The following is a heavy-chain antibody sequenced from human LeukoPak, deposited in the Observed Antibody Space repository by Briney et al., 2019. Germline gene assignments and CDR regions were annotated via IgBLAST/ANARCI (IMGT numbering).Heavy chain of an antibody. V-gene: IGHV4-59*11. D-gene: IGHD1-26*01. CDR2: VSYSGDT. CDR3: ARGGASSRYFGY. Sequence: SETLSLTCTVSGRSISGHFWSWIRQPPGKGLEWIGFVSYSGDTNYSPSFNGRVTISLDTSKSQFSLNLNSVTAADTAVYFCARGGASSRYFGYWGQGTLVTVSS. J-gene: IGHJ4*02. CDR1: GRSISGHF.